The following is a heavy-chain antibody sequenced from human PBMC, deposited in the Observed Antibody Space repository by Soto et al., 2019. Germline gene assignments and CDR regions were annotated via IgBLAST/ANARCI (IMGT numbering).Heavy chain of an antibody. J-gene: IGHJ4*02. D-gene: IGHD6-6*01. CDR2: VYHSGST. CDR3: TSSYSTSSSPDY. Sequence: SETLSLTCSVSGGSMRNYYWNWIRQPPGRGLEWIGYVYHSGSTNYNPSLKSRVSMSVDVSRNHFSLTLHSVTAADTAVYFCTSSYSTSSSPDYWGQGTLVTVS. V-gene: IGHV4-59*01. CDR1: GGSMRNYY.